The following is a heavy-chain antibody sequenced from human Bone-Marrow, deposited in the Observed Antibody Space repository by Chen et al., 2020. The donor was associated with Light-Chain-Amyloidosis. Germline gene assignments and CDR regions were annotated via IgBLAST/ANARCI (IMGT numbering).Heavy chain of an antibody. D-gene: IGHD1-26*01. CDR1: GFIFSNSA. CDR2: ISGSGNSI. J-gene: IGHJ5*02. CDR3: AKDFRVGATWIGDGWFDP. Sequence: DVQLLESGGGLVQPGGSLRLSCAASGFIFSNSAMSWVRQAPGKGLEWVSGISGSGNSIFYADSVKGRFTISRDNSKDTLSLQMNSLRAEDTAVYYCAKDFRVGATWIGDGWFDPWGQGTLVTVSS. V-gene: IGHV3-23*01.